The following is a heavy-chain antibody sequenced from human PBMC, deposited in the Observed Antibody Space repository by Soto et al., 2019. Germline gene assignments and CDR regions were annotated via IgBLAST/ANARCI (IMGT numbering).Heavy chain of an antibody. D-gene: IGHD1-7*01. J-gene: IGHJ5*02. CDR3: ARELRGFDP. V-gene: IGHV1-8*01. Sequence: QVQLVQSGAEVKKPGASVKVSCKASGYSFISYDIDWVRQATGQGLEWMGWMNPNSGSTGYAQKFQGRVTMTRNTSITTAYMELSSLRSEDKAVYYCARELRGFDPWGQGTLVTVSS. CDR2: MNPNSGST. CDR1: GYSFISYD.